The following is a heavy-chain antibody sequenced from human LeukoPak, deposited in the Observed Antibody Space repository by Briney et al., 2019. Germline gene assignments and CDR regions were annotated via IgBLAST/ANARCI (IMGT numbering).Heavy chain of an antibody. J-gene: IGHJ6*03. V-gene: IGHV1-69*13. Sequence: SVKVSCKASGGTFSSYAISWVRQAPGQGLEWMGGIIPIFGTANYAQKFQGRITITADESTSTAYMELSSLRSEDTAVYYCASQVTIFGVVITPHYYYMDVWGKGTTVTVSS. CDR1: GGTFSSYA. CDR3: ASQVTIFGVVITPHYYYMDV. CDR2: IIPIFGTA. D-gene: IGHD3-3*01.